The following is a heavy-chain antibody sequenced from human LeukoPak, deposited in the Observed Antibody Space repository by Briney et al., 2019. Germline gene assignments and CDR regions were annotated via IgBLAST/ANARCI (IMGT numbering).Heavy chain of an antibody. CDR2: ISGSGGST. CDR3: AKDLYTVPGACDK. V-gene: IGHV3-23*01. Sequence: GGSLRLSCAASGFTFSSYAMSWVRQAPGKGLEWVSAISGSGGSTYYADSVKGRFTISRDISKNTLYLQMNSLNAEDTAVYYCAKDLYTVPGACDKWGQGTLVTVSS. J-gene: IGHJ4*02. D-gene: IGHD6-19*01. CDR1: GFTFSSYA.